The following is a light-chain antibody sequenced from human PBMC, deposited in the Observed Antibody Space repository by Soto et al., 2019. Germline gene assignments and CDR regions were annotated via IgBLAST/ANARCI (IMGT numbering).Light chain of an antibody. V-gene: IGKV1-39*01. Sequence: DIPMTQSPSSLSVSVGDRVTITCRARQSIVSSLNWYQQKLGKAPKLLIYTASNLQRGVPSRFSGSGSGTDFTLTISHLQPEDFATYYCQQSYSTPRTFGQGTKLEIK. CDR2: TAS. CDR1: QSIVSS. J-gene: IGKJ2*02. CDR3: QQSYSTPRT.